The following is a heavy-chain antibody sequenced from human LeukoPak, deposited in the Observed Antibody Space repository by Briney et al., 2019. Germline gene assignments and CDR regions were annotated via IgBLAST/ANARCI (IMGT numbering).Heavy chain of an antibody. CDR3: ARLAGTDFDY. CDR2: INPNSGGT. CDR1: GYTFTGYY. J-gene: IGHJ4*02. D-gene: IGHD6-19*01. V-gene: IGHV1-2*02. Sequence: ASVKVSCKASGYTFTGYYMHWVRQAPGQGLEWMGWINPNSGGTNYAQKFQGRVTMTRGTSINTAYMELSRLRSDDTAVYYCARLAGTDFDYWGQGTLVTVSS.